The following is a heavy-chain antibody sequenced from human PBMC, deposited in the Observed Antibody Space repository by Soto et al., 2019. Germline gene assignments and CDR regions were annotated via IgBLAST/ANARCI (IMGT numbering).Heavy chain of an antibody. J-gene: IGHJ4*02. CDR2: ISSSGSTI. D-gene: IGHD1-26*01. V-gene: IGHV3-48*03. CDR3: AYGGSCDY. Sequence: EVQLVESGGGLVQPGGSLRLSCAASGFSFNTYEMNWVRQAPGKGLEWVSYISSSGSTIYYADSVKGRLTVSRDNGKSSLYLQMNSLRAEDTAVYYCAYGGSCDYWGQGTQVTVSS. CDR1: GFSFNTYE.